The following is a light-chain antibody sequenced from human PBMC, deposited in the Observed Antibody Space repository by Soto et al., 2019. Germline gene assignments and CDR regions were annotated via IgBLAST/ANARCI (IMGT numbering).Light chain of an antibody. V-gene: IGKV1-39*01. J-gene: IGKJ2*01. Sequence: IQMTQSTSSLSASVGDRVTITCRASQSIGSDLNWYQQKPGKAPKLLIYGVSSLQGGVPSRFSGSGSGTDFTLTISSLQPEDFATYYCQQSYSNPYTFGQGTKLEI. CDR3: QQSYSNPYT. CDR2: GVS. CDR1: QSIGSD.